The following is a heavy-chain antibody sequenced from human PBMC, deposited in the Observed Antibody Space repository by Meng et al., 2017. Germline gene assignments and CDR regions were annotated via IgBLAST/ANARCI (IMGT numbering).Heavy chain of an antibody. CDR2: ISAYNGNI. CDR3: ARGNYGDYLYYFDY. Sequence: QVRWVWSGEGVKRPGASGKCACKASGYTFPCYGIRWVGQATGQGLEWMGWISAYNGNINYAQKLQGRVTMTTDTSTSTAYMELRSLRSDDTAVYYCARGNYGDYLYYFDYWGQGTLVTVSS. CDR1: GYTFPCYG. V-gene: IGHV1-18*01. J-gene: IGHJ4*02. D-gene: IGHD4-17*01.